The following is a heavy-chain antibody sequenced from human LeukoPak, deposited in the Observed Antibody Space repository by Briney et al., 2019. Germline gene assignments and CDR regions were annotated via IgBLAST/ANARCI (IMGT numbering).Heavy chain of an antibody. J-gene: IGHJ4*02. CDR1: GGCFCGYY. D-gene: IGHD3-22*01. V-gene: IGHV4-34*01. CDR2: LNLSGSN. Sequence: SETLSLTCAVCGGCFCGYYWSWLRPAPGKGLEWGGVLNLSGSNYYNPSLKSRFTISVDTSKNQFSLKLSSVTAADTAVYYCARGDYSSPFDYWGQGTLVTVSS. CDR3: ARGDYSSPFDY.